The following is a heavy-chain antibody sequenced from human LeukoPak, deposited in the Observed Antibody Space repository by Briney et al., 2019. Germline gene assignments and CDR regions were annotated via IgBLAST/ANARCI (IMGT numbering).Heavy chain of an antibody. CDR1: GFTVSSIY. J-gene: IGHJ6*02. V-gene: IGHV3-53*01. Sequence: GGSLRLSCAASGFTVSSIYMTWVRQAAGKGLEWVSLIYSAGNTYYADSVKGRFTISRDNSQNTLYLQLNSLRGEDTAVYYCARAYGDSNYHYYGMDVWGQGTTVTVSS. CDR2: IYSAGNT. CDR3: ARAYGDSNYHYYGMDV. D-gene: IGHD4-17*01.